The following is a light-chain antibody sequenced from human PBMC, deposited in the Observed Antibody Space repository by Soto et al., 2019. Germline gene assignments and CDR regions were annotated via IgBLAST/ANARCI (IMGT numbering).Light chain of an antibody. Sequence: DIQMTQSPSALSASVGDRVTITCRASQSISTSLAWYQQRPGKAPKLLIYDASSLESGVPSRFSGSGSGTEFTLTIIILQPDDFATYYCQQYNRYSRTFGQGTKVEIK. CDR1: QSISTS. CDR2: DAS. V-gene: IGKV1-5*01. J-gene: IGKJ1*01. CDR3: QQYNRYSRT.